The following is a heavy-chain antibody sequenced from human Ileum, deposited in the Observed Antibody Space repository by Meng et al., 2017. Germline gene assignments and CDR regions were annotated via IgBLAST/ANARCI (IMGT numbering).Heavy chain of an antibody. J-gene: IGHJ4*01. CDR3: ARDSGPVYCSSTSCYYFDY. CDR1: GYTFTGYY. Sequence: ASVKVSCKASGYTFTGYYMHWVRQAPGQGLEWMGRINSITDGTIYAQKFQGRVTMTRDTSISTGYMELSGLTSDDTAVYYCARDSGPVYCSSTSCYYFDYWGHGTLVTVSS. CDR2: INSITDGT. D-gene: IGHD2-2*01. V-gene: IGHV1-2*06.